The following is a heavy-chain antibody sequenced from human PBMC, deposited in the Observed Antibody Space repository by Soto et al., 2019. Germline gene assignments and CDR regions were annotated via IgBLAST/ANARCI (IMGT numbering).Heavy chain of an antibody. CDR1: GYTXTSYY. Sequence: ASVKVXCKASGYTXTSYYMHWVRQAPGQGLEWMGIINPSGGSTSYAQKFQGRVTMTRDTSTSTVYMELSSLRSEDTAVYYCARGGSSSSVDYYYYYMDVWGKGTTVTVSS. CDR3: ARGGSSSSVDYYYYYMDV. V-gene: IGHV1-46*01. CDR2: INPSGGST. J-gene: IGHJ6*03. D-gene: IGHD6-6*01.